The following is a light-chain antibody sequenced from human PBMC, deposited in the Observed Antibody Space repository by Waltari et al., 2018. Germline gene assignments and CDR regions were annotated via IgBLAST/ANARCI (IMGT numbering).Light chain of an antibody. J-gene: IGLJ3*02. V-gene: IGLV1-40*01. CDR2: GNS. CDR3: QSFDSNLSASV. CDR1: SSNFGAGYD. Sequence: QSVLTQPPSMSGAPGQKVTIPGTGGSSNFGAGYDAQWYQQFLGTAPKLLIFGNSNRPAGVPGRFSGSRSGTSASLAIAGLQSEDEAVYYCQSFDSNLSASVFGGGTKLTVL.